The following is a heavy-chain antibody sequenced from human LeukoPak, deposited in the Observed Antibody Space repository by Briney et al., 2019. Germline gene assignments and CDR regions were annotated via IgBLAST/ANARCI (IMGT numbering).Heavy chain of an antibody. V-gene: IGHV4-34*01. CDR1: GGSFSGYY. Sequence: SETLSLTCAVYGGSFSGYYWSWIRQPPGKGLEWIGEINHSGSTNYNPSLKSRVTISVDTSKNQFSLKLSSVTAADTAVYYCARQHYYDSSGYYFYYYYYMDVWGKGTTVTISS. CDR2: INHSGST. CDR3: ARQHYYDSSGYYFYYYYYMDV. J-gene: IGHJ6*03. D-gene: IGHD3-22*01.